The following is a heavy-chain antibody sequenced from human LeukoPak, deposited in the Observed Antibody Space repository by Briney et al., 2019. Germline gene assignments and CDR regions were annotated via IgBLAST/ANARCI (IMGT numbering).Heavy chain of an antibody. CDR1: GFTFSSYS. D-gene: IGHD3-10*01. CDR3: ARGRITMVRGATRADAFDI. CDR2: ISSSSSYM. Sequence: PGGSLRLSCAASGFTFSSYSMNWVRQAPGRGLEWVSSISSSSSYMYYADSVKGRFTISRDNAKNSLYLQMNSLRAEDTAVYYCARGRITMVRGATRADAFDIWGQGTMVTVSS. J-gene: IGHJ3*02. V-gene: IGHV3-21*01.